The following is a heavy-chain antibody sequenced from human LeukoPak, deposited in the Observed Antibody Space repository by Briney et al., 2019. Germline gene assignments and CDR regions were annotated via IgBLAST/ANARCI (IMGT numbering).Heavy chain of an antibody. CDR3: ARDYSAMYSRDAFDI. V-gene: IGHV3-7*01. CDR1: GFTFSSYW. CDR2: IKQDGSEK. Sequence: QPGGSLRLSCAASGFTFSSYWMSWVRQAPGKGLEWVANIKQDGSEKYYVDSVKGRFTISRDNAKNSLYLQMNSLRAEDTAVYYCARDYSAMYSRDAFDIWGQGTMVTVSS. J-gene: IGHJ3*02. D-gene: IGHD5-18*01.